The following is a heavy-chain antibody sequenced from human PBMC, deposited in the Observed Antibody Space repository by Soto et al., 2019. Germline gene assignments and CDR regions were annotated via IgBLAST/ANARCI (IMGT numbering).Heavy chain of an antibody. Sequence: GGSLRLSCAASGFTFSSYSMNWVRQAPGKGLEWVSYISSSGSTIYYADSVKGRFTTSRDNAKNSLYLQMNSLRAEDTAVYYCARWRYCSSTSCYEYYYYMDVWGKGTTVTVSS. CDR3: ARWRYCSSTSCYEYYYYMDV. V-gene: IGHV3-48*04. CDR2: ISSSGSTI. D-gene: IGHD2-2*01. CDR1: GFTFSSYS. J-gene: IGHJ6*03.